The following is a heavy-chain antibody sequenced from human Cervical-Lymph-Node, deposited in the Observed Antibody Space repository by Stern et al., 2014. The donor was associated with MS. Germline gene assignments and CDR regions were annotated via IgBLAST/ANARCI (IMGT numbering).Heavy chain of an antibody. CDR3: ARHGGRDGYSYRFDY. CDR1: GYSFTAYW. J-gene: IGHJ4*02. D-gene: IGHD5-24*01. Sequence: EVQLVQSGAELKKPGESLKISCKASGYSFTAYWIAWVRQLPGKGPEWMGVIYPGDSDTTYNPSFEGQVTISVDKSITTAYLEWSSLRASDTAIYYCARHGGRDGYSYRFDYWGQGSLVTVSS. V-gene: IGHV5-51*01. CDR2: IYPGDSDT.